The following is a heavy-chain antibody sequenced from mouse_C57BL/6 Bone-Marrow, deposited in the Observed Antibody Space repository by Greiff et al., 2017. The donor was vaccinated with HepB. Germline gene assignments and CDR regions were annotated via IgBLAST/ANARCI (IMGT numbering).Heavy chain of an antibody. CDR3: ALSSSYAMDY. CDR1: GYTFTSYG. J-gene: IGHJ4*01. Sequence: QVQLQQSGAELARPGASVKLSCEASGYTFTSYGISWVKQRTGQGLEWIGEIYPRSGNTYYNEKFKGKATLTADKSSSTAYMELRSLISEDSAVYFCALSSSYAMDYWGQGTSVTVSS. CDR2: IYPRSGNT. V-gene: IGHV1-81*01. D-gene: IGHD1-1*01.